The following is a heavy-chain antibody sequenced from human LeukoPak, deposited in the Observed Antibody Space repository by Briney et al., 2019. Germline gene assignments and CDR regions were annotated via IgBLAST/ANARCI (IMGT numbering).Heavy chain of an antibody. CDR3: ARYWNDRYFDY. CDR2: ISSSGGST. Sequence: GGSLRLSCAASGFTFSSHSMGWVRQAPGKGLEWVSVISSSGGSTFYADSVKGRFTISRDQSKDTLFLQMNSLRADDTAIYYCARYWNDRYFDYWGPGTLVTVSS. V-gene: IGHV3-23*01. J-gene: IGHJ4*02. CDR1: GFTFSSHS. D-gene: IGHD1-1*01.